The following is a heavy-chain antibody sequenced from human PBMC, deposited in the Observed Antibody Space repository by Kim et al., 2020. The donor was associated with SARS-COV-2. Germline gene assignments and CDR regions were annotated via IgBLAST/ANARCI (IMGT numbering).Heavy chain of an antibody. J-gene: IGHJ4*02. CDR2: IWYDGSNK. CDR1: GFTFSSYG. D-gene: IGHD5-12*01. CDR3: ARDEAWLRRFDY. V-gene: IGHV3-33*01. Sequence: GGSLRLSCAASGFTFSSYGMHWVRQAPGKGLEWVAVIWYDGSNKYYADSVKGRFTISRDNSKNTLYLQMNSLRAEDTAVYYCARDEAWLRRFDYWGQGTLVTVSS.